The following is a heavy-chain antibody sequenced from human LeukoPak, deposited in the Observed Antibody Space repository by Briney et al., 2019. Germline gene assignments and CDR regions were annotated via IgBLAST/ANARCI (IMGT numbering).Heavy chain of an antibody. J-gene: IGHJ4*02. CDR1: GFTFSDYY. V-gene: IGHV3-11*01. CDR2: IGSGGSTI. D-gene: IGHD2-15*01. Sequence: GGSLRLSCAASGFTFSDYYMSWIRQAPGKGLEWVSYIGSGGSTIYYADSVKGRFTTSRDNARNSLYLQMNSLRAEDTAVYYCAGYCSGGSCNAAGYWGQGTLVTVSS. CDR3: AGYCSGGSCNAAGY.